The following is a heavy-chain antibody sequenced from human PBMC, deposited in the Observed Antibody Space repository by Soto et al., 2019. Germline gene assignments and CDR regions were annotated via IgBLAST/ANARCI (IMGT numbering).Heavy chain of an antibody. D-gene: IGHD3-10*01. CDR1: GYTFTNYG. CDR2: VNPNNGDT. J-gene: IGHJ4*02. Sequence: QVQLVQSGAELKKPGASVKVSCKASGYTFTNYGMNWVRQATGQGPEWIGWVNPNNGDTGYAQKFQARVTLTTDISTTTAYMELTSLRSEDTAIYYCAKVSRKGSAIDFDYWGQGTLITVSS. V-gene: IGHV1-8*01. CDR3: AKVSRKGSAIDFDY.